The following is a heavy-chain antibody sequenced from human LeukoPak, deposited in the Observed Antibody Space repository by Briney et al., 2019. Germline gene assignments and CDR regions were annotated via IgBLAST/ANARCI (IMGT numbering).Heavy chain of an antibody. V-gene: IGHV4-34*08. D-gene: IGHD3-3*01. CDR2: INHSGST. J-gene: IGHJ4*02. Sequence: AGGSLRLSCAASGFTFSSYSMNWVRQPPGKGLEWIGEINHSGSTNYNPSLKSRVTISVDTSKNQFSLKLSSVTAADTAVYYCAVLRVGNWGQGTLVTVSS. CDR3: AVLRVGN. CDR1: GFTFSSYS.